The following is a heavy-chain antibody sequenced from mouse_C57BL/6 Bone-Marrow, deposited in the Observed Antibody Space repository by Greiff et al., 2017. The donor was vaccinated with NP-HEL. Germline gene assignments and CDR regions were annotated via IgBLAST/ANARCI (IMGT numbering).Heavy chain of an antibody. CDR3: ARFLYDGYFHY. Sequence: QVHLKQPGAELVKPGASVKLSCKASGYTFTSYWMHWVKQRPGQGLEWIGMIHPNSGSTNYNEKFKSKATLTVDKSSSTAYMQLSSLTSEDSAVYYCARFLYDGYFHYWGQGTTLTVSS. D-gene: IGHD2-3*01. CDR2: IHPNSGST. CDR1: GYTFTSYW. V-gene: IGHV1-64*01. J-gene: IGHJ2*01.